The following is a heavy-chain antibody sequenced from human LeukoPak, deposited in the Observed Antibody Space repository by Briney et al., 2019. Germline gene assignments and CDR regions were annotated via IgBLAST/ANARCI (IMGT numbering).Heavy chain of an antibody. V-gene: IGHV3-9*01. J-gene: IGHJ4*02. CDR3: AKDIGWLQSPHFDY. CDR2: ISWNSGSI. D-gene: IGHD5-24*01. CDR1: GFTFSNYA. Sequence: GGSLRLSCVASGFTFSNYAMTWVRQAPGKGLEWVSGISWNSGSIGYADSVKGRFTISRDNAKNSLYLQMNSLRAEDTALYYCAKDIGWLQSPHFDYWGQGTLVTVSS.